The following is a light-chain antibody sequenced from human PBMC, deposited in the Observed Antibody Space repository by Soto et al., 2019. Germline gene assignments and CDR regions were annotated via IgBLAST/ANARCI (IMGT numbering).Light chain of an antibody. Sequence: EIVLTQSPGTLSLSPGERATLSCRASQSVRRSYLAWYQQKPGQAPRLLIYGASSRATGVPDWISGSGSGTDFTLTISRLEPEDVAVCYCQHYTVGQGTRLEIK. V-gene: IGKV3-20*01. J-gene: IGKJ2*01. CDR2: GAS. CDR1: QSVRRSY. CDR3: QHYT.